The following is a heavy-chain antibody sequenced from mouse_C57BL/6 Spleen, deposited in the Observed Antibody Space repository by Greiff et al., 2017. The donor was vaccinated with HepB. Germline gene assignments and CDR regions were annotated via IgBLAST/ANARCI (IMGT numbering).Heavy chain of an antibody. Sequence: EVQRVESGGGLVKPGGSLKLSCAASGFTFSSYAMSWVRQTPEKRLEWVATISDGGSYTYYPDNVKGRFTISRDNAKNNLYLQMSHLKSEDTAMYYCARDTGTEEYYFDYWGQGTTLTVSS. V-gene: IGHV5-4*01. CDR2: ISDGGSYT. CDR1: GFTFSSYA. CDR3: ARDTGTEEYYFDY. J-gene: IGHJ2*01. D-gene: IGHD4-1*01.